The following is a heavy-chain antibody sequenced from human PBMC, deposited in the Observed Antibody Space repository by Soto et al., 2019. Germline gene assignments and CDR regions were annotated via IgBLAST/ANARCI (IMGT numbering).Heavy chain of an antibody. J-gene: IGHJ5*01. V-gene: IGHV4-59*08. CDR2: IYYSVST. Sequence: PSETLSLTCTVSSDSISDYYWSWIRQPPGKRLDWIGYIYYSVSTNYNPSIKSRVTILVDTSKKQFSLKLSSVTAADTAVYYCARQRTSFSWYEYWGHGTLVTVSS. D-gene: IGHD2-2*01. CDR3: ARQRTSFSWYEY. CDR1: SDSISDYY.